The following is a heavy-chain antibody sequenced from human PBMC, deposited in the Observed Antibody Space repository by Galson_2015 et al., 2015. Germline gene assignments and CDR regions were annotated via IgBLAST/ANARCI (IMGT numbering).Heavy chain of an antibody. J-gene: IGHJ6*03. D-gene: IGHD2/OR15-2a*01. CDR3: ARALPTTTSYYFFYMDV. V-gene: IGHV3-53*01. CDR2: IYSGGTT. CDR1: GFTVSSSF. Sequence: SLRLSCAASGFTVSSSFVSWVRQAPGKGLERVSIIYSGGTTYYADSVKGRFTISRDTSKNTVYLQMNNLRAEDTAVYYCARALPTTTSYYFFYMDVWGKGTAVTVSS.